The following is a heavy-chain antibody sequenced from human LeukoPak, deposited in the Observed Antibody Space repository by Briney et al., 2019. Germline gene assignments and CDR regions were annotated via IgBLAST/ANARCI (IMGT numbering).Heavy chain of an antibody. D-gene: IGHD3-3*01. CDR3: ARGPMRRGHYNYYYYGMDV. CDR2: INHSGST. Sequence: SETLSLTCAVYGGSFSGYYWSWIRQPPGKGLEWIGEINHSGSTNYNPSLKSRVTISVDTSKNQFSLKLSSVTAADTAVYYCARGPMRRGHYNYYYYGMDVWGQGTTVTVSS. CDR1: GGSFSGYY. J-gene: IGHJ6*02. V-gene: IGHV4-34*01.